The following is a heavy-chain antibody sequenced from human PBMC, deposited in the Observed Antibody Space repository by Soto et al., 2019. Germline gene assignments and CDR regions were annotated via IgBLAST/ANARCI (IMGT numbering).Heavy chain of an antibody. V-gene: IGHV4-4*02. D-gene: IGHD3-22*01. Sequence: QVQLQESGPGLVKPSGTLSLTCAVSGGSISSSNWWSWVRQPPGKGLEWIGEIYHSGSTNYNPSLTSRVTISVDKSKNQFSLKLSSVTAADTAVYYCARDWGSSGYYEPNWFDPWGQGTLVTVSS. J-gene: IGHJ5*02. CDR1: GGSISSSNW. CDR3: ARDWGSSGYYEPNWFDP. CDR2: IYHSGST.